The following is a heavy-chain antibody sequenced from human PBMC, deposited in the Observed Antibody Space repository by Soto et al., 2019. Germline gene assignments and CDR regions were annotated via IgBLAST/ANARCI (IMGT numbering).Heavy chain of an antibody. CDR2: INHSGST. CDR3: ARGEYYDFFGYYYAIDV. Sequence: SETLSLTCAVYGGSFSGYYWSWIRQPPGKGLEWIGEINHSGSTNYNPSLKSRVTISVDTSKNQFSLKLSSVTAADTAVYYCARGEYYDFFGYYYAIDVWGQGTTVT. CDR1: GGSFSGYY. V-gene: IGHV4-34*01. D-gene: IGHD3-3*01. J-gene: IGHJ6*02.